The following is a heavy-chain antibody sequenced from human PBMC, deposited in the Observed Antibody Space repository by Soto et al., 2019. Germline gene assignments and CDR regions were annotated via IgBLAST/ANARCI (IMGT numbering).Heavy chain of an antibody. J-gene: IGHJ4*02. D-gene: IGHD3-3*01. V-gene: IGHV5-51*01. Sequence: ESLKISCKGSGYNFAGYWIAWVRQMPGKGLELMGIIYPSDSDTRYRPSFQGQVTISADKSISSAYLQWSSLRASDTAMYYCARGGVSTRTFDYWGQGTPVTVSS. CDR1: GYNFAGYW. CDR2: IYPSDSDT. CDR3: ARGGVSTRTFDY.